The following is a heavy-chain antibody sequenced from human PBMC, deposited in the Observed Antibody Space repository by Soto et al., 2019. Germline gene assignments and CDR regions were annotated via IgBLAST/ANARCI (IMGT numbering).Heavy chain of an antibody. D-gene: IGHD3-3*01. Sequence: QVQLQQWGAGLLKPSETLSLTCAVYGGSFSGYYWSWIRQPPGKGLAWIGEINHSGSTNYNPSLKSRVSLLVVTSKDQFSLKLSSVNAADTAVYYCARGGTIFGVVSRSDYWGQGTLVTVSS. CDR2: INHSGST. CDR1: GGSFSGYY. CDR3: ARGGTIFGVVSRSDY. V-gene: IGHV4-34*01. J-gene: IGHJ4*02.